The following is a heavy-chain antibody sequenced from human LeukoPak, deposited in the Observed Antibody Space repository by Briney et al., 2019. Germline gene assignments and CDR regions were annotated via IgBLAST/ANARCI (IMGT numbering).Heavy chain of an antibody. J-gene: IGHJ4*02. CDR3: AREIHGLHLAEVDY. CDR1: GYTFTSYD. Sequence: ASVKVSCKASGYTFTSYDINWVRQAPGQGLEWMGWINPNSGGTNYAQKFQGRVTMTRDTSISTAYMELSRLRSDDTAVYYCAREIHGLHLAEVDYWGQGTLVTVSS. CDR2: INPNSGGT. D-gene: IGHD1-14*01. V-gene: IGHV1-2*02.